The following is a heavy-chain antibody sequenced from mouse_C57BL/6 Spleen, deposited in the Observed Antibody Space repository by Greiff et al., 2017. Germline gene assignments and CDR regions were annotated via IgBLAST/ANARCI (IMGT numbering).Heavy chain of an antibody. CDR1: GYAFSSSW. Sequence: QVQLKESGPELVKPGASVKISCKASGYAFSSSWMNWVKQRPGKGLEWIGRIYPGAGDTNYNGKFKGKATLTADKSSSTAYMQLSSLTSEDSAVYFCARSGLRPLFAYWGQGTLVTVSA. J-gene: IGHJ3*01. CDR3: ARSGLRPLFAY. V-gene: IGHV1-82*01. CDR2: IYPGAGDT. D-gene: IGHD1-2*01.